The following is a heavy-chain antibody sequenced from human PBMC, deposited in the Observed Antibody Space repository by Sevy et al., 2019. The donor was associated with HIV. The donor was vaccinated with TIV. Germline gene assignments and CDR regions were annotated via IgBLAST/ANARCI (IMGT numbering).Heavy chain of an antibody. D-gene: IGHD6-19*01. CDR2: IWYDGSNK. Sequence: GGSLRLSCAASGFTFSSYGMHWVRQAPGKGLEWVAVIWYDGSNKYYADSVKGRFTISRDNSKNTLYLQMNSLRAEDTAVYYCATGLLGMSGSGWYSYYYYGMDVWSQGTTVTVSS. CDR3: ATGLLGMSGSGWYSYYYYGMDV. J-gene: IGHJ6*02. CDR1: GFTFSSYG. V-gene: IGHV3-33*01.